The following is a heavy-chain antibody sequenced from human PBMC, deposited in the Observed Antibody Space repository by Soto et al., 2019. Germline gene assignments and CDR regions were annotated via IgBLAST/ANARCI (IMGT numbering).Heavy chain of an antibody. D-gene: IGHD3-3*01. CDR3: ARATAFDFWSGYYRSYGLDV. Sequence: VQLVQSGAEVKSPGASVRVSCTTSGYTFTGYFIHWVRQAPGQGLEWMGWINPNSGDTSYSQKFQGWVNMARDTALTTAYMELSRPRSDDSAVYYCARATAFDFWSGYYRSYGLDVWGQGTTVTV. CDR1: GYTFTGYF. J-gene: IGHJ6*02. V-gene: IGHV1-2*04. CDR2: INPNSGDT.